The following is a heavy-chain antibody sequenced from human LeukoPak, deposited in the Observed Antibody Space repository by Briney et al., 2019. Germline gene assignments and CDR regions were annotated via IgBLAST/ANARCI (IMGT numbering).Heavy chain of an antibody. Sequence: GRSLRLSCVASGFTFSGYGMTWVRQAPGKGLEWVSYISGSGSTMYHADSVKGRFTISRDNTKNSLYLQMNSMRDEDTAIYYCARGVASCGGDCYSDGYWGQGTLVTVSS. J-gene: IGHJ4*02. CDR1: GFTFSGYG. CDR2: ISGSGSTM. D-gene: IGHD2-21*02. V-gene: IGHV3-48*02. CDR3: ARGVASCGGDCYSDGY.